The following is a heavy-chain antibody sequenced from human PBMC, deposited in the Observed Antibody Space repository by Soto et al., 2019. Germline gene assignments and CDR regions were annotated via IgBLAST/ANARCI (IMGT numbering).Heavy chain of an antibody. CDR2: IIPIFGTA. V-gene: IGHV1-69*01. CDR3: ARDGGRHSGGIDY. D-gene: IGHD1-26*01. CDR1: GGTFSSYS. J-gene: IGHJ4*02. Sequence: QVQLVQSGAEVKKPGSSVKVSCKASGGTFSSYSINWVRQAPVQGLEWMGEIIPIFGTANFAQKFQGRVTITADESTSTSYMELSSLISEDTAVYYCARDGGRHSGGIDYWGQGTLVTVSS.